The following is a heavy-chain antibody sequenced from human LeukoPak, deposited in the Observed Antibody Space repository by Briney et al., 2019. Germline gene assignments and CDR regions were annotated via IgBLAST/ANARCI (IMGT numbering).Heavy chain of an antibody. CDR2: IKSKTDGGTT. Sequence: GGSLRLSCAASGFTFSNAWMSWVRQAPGKGLEWVGRIKSKTDGGTTDYAAPVKGRFTISRDDSKNTLYLQMNSLKTEDTAVYYCTTALYYDSSGYYSWGQGTLVTVSS. D-gene: IGHD3-22*01. CDR1: GFTFSNAW. CDR3: TTALYYDSSGYYS. V-gene: IGHV3-15*01. J-gene: IGHJ4*02.